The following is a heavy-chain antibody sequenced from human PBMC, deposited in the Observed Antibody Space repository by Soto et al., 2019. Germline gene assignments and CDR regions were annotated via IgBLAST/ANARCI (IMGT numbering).Heavy chain of an antibody. CDR2: IYYTGST. D-gene: IGHD4-4*01. CDR3: ARATVQRHFDS. J-gene: IGHJ4*02. Sequence: WTWIRQPPGKGLEWIGSIYYTGSTTYHPSLTSRVAISLDTSMQQFSLRLNSVTAADTAVYYCARATVQRHFDSWGQGTLVTVSS. V-gene: IGHV4-59*01.